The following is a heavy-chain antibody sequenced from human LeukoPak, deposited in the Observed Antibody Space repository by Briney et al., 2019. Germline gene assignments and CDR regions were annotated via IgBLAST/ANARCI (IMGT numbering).Heavy chain of an antibody. Sequence: GGSLRLSCAASGFTFSTYGMHWVRQAPDKGLEWVAFIRFDGSNKYHADSVKGRFTISRDNSKNTLYLQMNTLRPEDTAVYYCARERQNKDFWSGGDYWGQGTLVTVSS. CDR1: GFTFSTYG. CDR3: ARERQNKDFWSGGDY. V-gene: IGHV3-30*02. J-gene: IGHJ4*02. D-gene: IGHD3-3*01. CDR2: IRFDGSNK.